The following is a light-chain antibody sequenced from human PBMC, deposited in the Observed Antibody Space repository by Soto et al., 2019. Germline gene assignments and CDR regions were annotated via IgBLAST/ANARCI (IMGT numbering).Light chain of an antibody. CDR1: QSVSTN. V-gene: IGKV3-15*01. Sequence: EIVMTQSPATLSVSPGERATLSCRASQSVSTNLAWYQQKPGQAPRLLISGASTRATGIPARFSGSGSGTDFTLTISSLQSEDFAIYYCQQYNNWLTWTFGQGTKVDIK. CDR3: QQYNNWLTWT. CDR2: GAS. J-gene: IGKJ1*01.